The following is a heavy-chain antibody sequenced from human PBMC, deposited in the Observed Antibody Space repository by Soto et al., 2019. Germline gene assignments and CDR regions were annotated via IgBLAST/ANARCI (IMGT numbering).Heavy chain of an antibody. Sequence: QLQLQESGPGLVKPSETLSLTCTVSGGSISSSSYYWGWIRQPPGKGLEWIGGIYYSGSTYYNPSLKSRVTIPVDTSKKRCSLKLSSLTAADTAVYYCARGFVVVVSATGNWFDPWGQGTLGTVSS. D-gene: IGHD2-15*01. CDR3: ARGFVVVVSATGNWFDP. CDR2: IYYSGST. J-gene: IGHJ5*02. V-gene: IGHV4-39*01. CDR1: GGSISSSSYY.